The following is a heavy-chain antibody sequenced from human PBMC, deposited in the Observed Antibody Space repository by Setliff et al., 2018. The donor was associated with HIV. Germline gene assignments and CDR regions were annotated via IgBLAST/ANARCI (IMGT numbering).Heavy chain of an antibody. D-gene: IGHD3-10*01. J-gene: IGHJ5*02. Sequence: SSETLSLTCTVSGDSISFSHYYWGWVRQPPGKGLEWIGYIFASETTNYNPYYDPSLQSRVTLSIDTSKNQFSLKLRSVTAADTAIYYCARRVDNSGTFPDKNWFDPWGQGRLVTVSS. V-gene: IGHV4-4*09. CDR1: GDSISFSHYY. CDR3: ARRVDNSGTFPDKNWFDP. CDR2: IFASETT.